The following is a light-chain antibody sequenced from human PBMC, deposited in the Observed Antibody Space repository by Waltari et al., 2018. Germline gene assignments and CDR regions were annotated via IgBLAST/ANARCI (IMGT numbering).Light chain of an antibody. J-gene: IGKJ2*01. Sequence: ESVLTQSPATLSLSPGETATLSCRASQSVDTFLAWYQQKPGQAPRLLIYDASNRATSIPARFRGSGSGTEFTLTISSLEAEDFAVYYCQQRSNWTPHTFGQGARLEIK. CDR1: QSVDTF. CDR2: DAS. V-gene: IGKV3-11*01. CDR3: QQRSNWTPHT.